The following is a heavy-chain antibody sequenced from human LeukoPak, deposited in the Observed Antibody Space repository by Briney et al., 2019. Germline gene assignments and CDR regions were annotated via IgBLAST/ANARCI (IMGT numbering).Heavy chain of an antibody. CDR1: GGTFSSYA. J-gene: IGHJ4*02. V-gene: IGHV1-69*13. Sequence: GASVTVSCKASGGTFSSYAISWVRQAPGQGLEWMGGIIPIFGTANYAQKFQGRVTITADESTSTAYMELSSLRSEDTAVYYCARDRRNIVGATEFDYWGQGTLVTVSS. CDR2: IIPIFGTA. D-gene: IGHD1-26*01. CDR3: ARDRRNIVGATEFDY.